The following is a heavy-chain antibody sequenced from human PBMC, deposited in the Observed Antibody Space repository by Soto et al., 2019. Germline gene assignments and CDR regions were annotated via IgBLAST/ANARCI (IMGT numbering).Heavy chain of an antibody. J-gene: IGHJ5*02. CDR3: ARDRGLYVTGTNWFDP. CDR2: INHSGST. D-gene: IGHD1-20*01. V-gene: IGHV4-34*01. Sequence: QVQLQQWGAGLLKPSETLSLTCAVYGGSFSGYYWSWIRQPPGKGLEWIGEINHSGSTNYNPSLKSRVTISVDTSKNQFSLKLSSVTAADPAVYYCARDRGLYVTGTNWFDPGGQGTLVTVSS. CDR1: GGSFSGYY.